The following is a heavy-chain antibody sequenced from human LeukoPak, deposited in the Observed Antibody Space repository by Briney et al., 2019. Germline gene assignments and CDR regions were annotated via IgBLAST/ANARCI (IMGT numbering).Heavy chain of an antibody. CDR2: ISLNSGSI. V-gene: IGHV3-9*03. D-gene: IGHD1-26*01. CDR3: AKSGSSAGPSDAFDI. CDR1: GFTFGDYD. J-gene: IGHJ3*02. Sequence: PGGSLRLSCAASGFTFGDYDMHWVRQAPGKGLEWVSCISLNSGSIGYADSVKGRFTICRDNANNSLYLQMNSLRAKDMGLYYCAKSGSSAGPSDAFDIWGQGTMVTVSS.